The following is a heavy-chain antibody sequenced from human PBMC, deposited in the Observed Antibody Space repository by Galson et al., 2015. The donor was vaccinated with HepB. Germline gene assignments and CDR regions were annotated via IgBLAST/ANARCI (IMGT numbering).Heavy chain of an antibody. CDR2: INPNGGST. D-gene: IGHD2-21*02. CDR3: AKVGGGVTALDYYYYYGMDV. J-gene: IGHJ6*02. V-gene: IGHV1-46*01. CDR1: GYTFTRYY. Sequence: SVKVSCKASGYTFTRYYMHWVRQAPGQGLEWMGMINPNGGSTTYAQEFQGRVTMTRDTSTNTVYMELSSLRSEDTAVYYCAKVGGGVTALDYYYYYGMDVWGQGTTVTVSS.